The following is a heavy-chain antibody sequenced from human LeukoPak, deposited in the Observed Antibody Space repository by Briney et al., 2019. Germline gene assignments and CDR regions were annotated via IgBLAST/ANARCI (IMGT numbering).Heavy chain of an antibody. Sequence: SETLSLTCTVSGGSISSGGYYWSWIRQHPGKGLEWIGYIYYSGSTYYNPSLKSRVTISVDTSKNQFSLKLSSVTAAVTAVYYCARHYCSSTSCYGSYCSGGSCYWFDPWGQGTLVTVSS. V-gene: IGHV4-31*03. CDR3: ARHYCSSTSCYGSYCSGGSCYWFDP. D-gene: IGHD2-15*01. J-gene: IGHJ5*02. CDR1: GGSISSGGYY. CDR2: IYYSGST.